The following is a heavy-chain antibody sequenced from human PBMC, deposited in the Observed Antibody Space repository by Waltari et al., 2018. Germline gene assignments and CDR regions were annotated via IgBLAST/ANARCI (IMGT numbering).Heavy chain of an antibody. V-gene: IGHV1-2*02. D-gene: IGHD3-3*01. CDR1: GYTFTGYY. CDR2: INPNSGGT. CDR3: ARAITIFGVVIIQYFDY. J-gene: IGHJ4*02. Sequence: QVQLVQSGAEVKKPGASVKVSCKASGYTFTGYYMHWVRQAPGQGLEWMGWINPNSGGTNYAQKFQGRVTMTRDTSISTAYMELSRLRSDDTAVYYCARAITIFGVVIIQYFDYWGQGTLVTVSS.